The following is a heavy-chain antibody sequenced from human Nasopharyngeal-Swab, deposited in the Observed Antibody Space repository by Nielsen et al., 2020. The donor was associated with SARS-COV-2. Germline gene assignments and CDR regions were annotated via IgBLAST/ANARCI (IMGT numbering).Heavy chain of an antibody. CDR2: ISSSSSYI. CDR3: ARGTHRYSSSWSVYYYYGMDV. J-gene: IGHJ6*02. D-gene: IGHD6-13*01. Sequence: GESLKISCAASGFTFSSYSMNWVRQAPGKGLEWVSSISSSSSYIYYADSVKGRFTISRDNAKNSLYLQMNSLRAEDTAVYYCARGTHRYSSSWSVYYYYGMDVWGQGTTVTVSS. V-gene: IGHV3-21*01. CDR1: GFTFSSYS.